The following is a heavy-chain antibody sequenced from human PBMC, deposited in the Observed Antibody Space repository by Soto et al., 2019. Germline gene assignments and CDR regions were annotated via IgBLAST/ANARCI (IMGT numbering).Heavy chain of an antibody. Sequence: QVQLQESGPGLVKPSETLSLTCAVSGGSISGYYWSWIRQPPGEGLEWIGYIFYSGTTNYNPSLRSRVSISVDTAKNLFSLRLSSVTAADTAVYYCARGDIAPAGFAGFDSWGQGTLVTVSS. J-gene: IGHJ4*02. CDR3: ARGDIAPAGFAGFDS. V-gene: IGHV4-59*01. CDR1: GGSISGYY. D-gene: IGHD2-15*01. CDR2: IFYSGTT.